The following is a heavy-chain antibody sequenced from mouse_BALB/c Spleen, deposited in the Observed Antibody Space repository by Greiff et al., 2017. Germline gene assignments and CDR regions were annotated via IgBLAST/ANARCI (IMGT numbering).Heavy chain of an antibody. Sequence: EVKLMESGGGLVKPGGSLKLSCAASGFTFSDYYMYWVRQTPEKRLEWVATISDGGSYTYYPDSVKGRFTISRDNAKNNLYLQMSSLKSEDTAMYYCARGAITTAPFAYWGQGTLVTVSA. D-gene: IGHD1-1*01. CDR2: ISDGGSYT. CDR3: ARGAITTAPFAY. CDR1: GFTFSDYY. V-gene: IGHV5-4*02. J-gene: IGHJ3*01.